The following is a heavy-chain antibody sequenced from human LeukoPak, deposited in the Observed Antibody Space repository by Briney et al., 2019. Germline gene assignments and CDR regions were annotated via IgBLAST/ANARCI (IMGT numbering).Heavy chain of an antibody. CDR1: EYTFIGYY. V-gene: IGHV1-2*02. CDR2: INPNSGGT. D-gene: IGHD3-10*01. CDR3: ARTTMVRGVIITGDY. J-gene: IGHJ4*02. Sequence: ASVKVSCKASEYTFIGYYLHWVRQAPGQGLEWMGWINPNSGGTNYAQKFQGRVTMTRDMSISTAYMELSRLRSDDTAVYYCARTTMVRGVIITGDYWGQGTLVTVSS.